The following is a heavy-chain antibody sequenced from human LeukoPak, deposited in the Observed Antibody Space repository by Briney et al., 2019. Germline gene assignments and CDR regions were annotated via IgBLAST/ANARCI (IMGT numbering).Heavy chain of an antibody. V-gene: IGHV1-2*02. CDR2: IKPSNGDT. CDR1: GYNFSGHY. D-gene: IGHD1-26*01. J-gene: IGHJ4*02. CDR3: ASPPLSSAMYYAH. Sequence: ASVKVSCKASGYNFSGHYMHWVRQAPGQGLEGMGWIKPSNGDTKYAQNFQGRVTMTRDTSISTAYMELSSLGSDDTAVYYCASPPLSSAMYYAHWGQGTLVTVSS.